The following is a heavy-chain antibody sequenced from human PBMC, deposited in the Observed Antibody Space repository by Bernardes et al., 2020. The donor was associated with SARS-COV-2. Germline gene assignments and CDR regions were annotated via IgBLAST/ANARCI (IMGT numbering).Heavy chain of an antibody. J-gene: IGHJ4*02. CDR3: ARDLTYDFWSGYSRVFDY. D-gene: IGHD3-3*01. CDR2: ISGTGNNI. CDR1: GFTFSSRS. V-gene: IGHV3-21*06. Sequence: GGSLRLSCTASGFTFSSRSMNWVRQAPGKGLEWVSSISGTGNNIYYADSVKGRFTISRDNAKSSVSLQMNSLRAEDTAVYYCARDLTYDFWSGYSRVFDYWGQGTLVTVSS.